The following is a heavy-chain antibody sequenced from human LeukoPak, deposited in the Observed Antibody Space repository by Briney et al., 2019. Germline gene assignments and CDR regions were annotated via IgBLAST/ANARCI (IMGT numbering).Heavy chain of an antibody. CDR2: MSWDSGSI. D-gene: IGHD6-6*01. Sequence: GGSLRLSCAASGFTFDDYAMHWVRQAPGKGLEWVSGMSWDSGSIGYADSVKGRFTISRDNAKNSLYLQMNSLRAEDMAFYYCAKALSSSFTGSSWEYWGQGTLVTVSS. J-gene: IGHJ4*02. CDR3: AKALSSSFTGSSWEY. V-gene: IGHV3-9*03. CDR1: GFTFDDYA.